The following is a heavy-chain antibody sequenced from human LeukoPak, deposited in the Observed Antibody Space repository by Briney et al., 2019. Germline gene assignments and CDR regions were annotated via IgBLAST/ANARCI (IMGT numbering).Heavy chain of an antibody. CDR1: GGSISSGGYY. Sequence: SETLFLTCTVSGGSISSGGYYWSWIRQHPGKGLEWIGYIYYSGSTYYNPSLKSRVTISVDTSKNQFSLKLSSVTAADTAVYYCAREVWFGEWAPQAFDPWGQGTLVTVSS. CDR2: IYYSGST. D-gene: IGHD3-10*01. V-gene: IGHV4-31*03. CDR3: AREVWFGEWAPQAFDP. J-gene: IGHJ5*02.